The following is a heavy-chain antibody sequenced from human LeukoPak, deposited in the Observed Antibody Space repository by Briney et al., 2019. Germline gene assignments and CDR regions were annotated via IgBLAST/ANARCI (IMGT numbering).Heavy chain of an antibody. V-gene: IGHV3-53*01. CDR3: ARDRYFDL. CDR1: GLTFSSHW. Sequence: GGSLRLSCAASGLTFSSHWMHWVRQAPGKGLEWVSVIYSGGSTYYADSVKGRFTISRDDSKNTLYLQMNSLRAEDTAVYYCARDRYFDLWGRGTLVTVSS. J-gene: IGHJ2*01. CDR2: IYSGGST.